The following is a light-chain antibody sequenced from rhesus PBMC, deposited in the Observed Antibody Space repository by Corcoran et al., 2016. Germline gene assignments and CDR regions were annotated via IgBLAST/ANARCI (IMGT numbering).Light chain of an antibody. CDR2: GAS. Sequence: EIVLTQSPATLSLSPGERATLSCRASQSVSSSFAWYQQKPRQAPRPLIYGASSRATGIPDRFSGRGSWTDFTLPISSLEPEDFAVYDCQQYSNWPCTFGPGTKLDIK. CDR1: QSVSSS. CDR3: QQYSNWPCT. V-gene: IGKV3-42*03. J-gene: IGKJ3*01.